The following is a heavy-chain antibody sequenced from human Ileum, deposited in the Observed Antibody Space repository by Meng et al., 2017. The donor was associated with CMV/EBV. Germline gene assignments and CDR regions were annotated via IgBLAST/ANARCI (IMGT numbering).Heavy chain of an antibody. CDR1: GASITNDYYY. CDR3: AKYSGPSRWFDP. D-gene: IGHD5-12*01. CDR2: IYYNGIT. Sequence: QLQGSGPGLVTPSQTLSLTCTVSGASITNDYYYWSWIRQPPGKGLEWIGYIYYNGITYYNPSLKSRIAILVDTSKSQFSRIVSSVTAADTAVYYCAKYSGPSRWFDPWGQGTLVTVSS. J-gene: IGHJ5*02. V-gene: IGHV4-30-4*01.